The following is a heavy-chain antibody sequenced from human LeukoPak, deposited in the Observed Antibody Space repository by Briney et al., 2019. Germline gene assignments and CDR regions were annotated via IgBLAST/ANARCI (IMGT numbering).Heavy chain of an antibody. CDR1: GYTFTGYY. D-gene: IGHD6-19*01. CDR3: ARAVYSSGCDY. Sequence: ASVKVSCKASGYTFTGYYMHWVRQAPGQGLEWMGWINPNSGGTNYARKFQGRVTMTRDTSISTAYMELSRLRSDDTAVYYCARAVYSSGCDYWGQGTLVTVSS. CDR2: INPNSGGT. V-gene: IGHV1-2*02. J-gene: IGHJ4*02.